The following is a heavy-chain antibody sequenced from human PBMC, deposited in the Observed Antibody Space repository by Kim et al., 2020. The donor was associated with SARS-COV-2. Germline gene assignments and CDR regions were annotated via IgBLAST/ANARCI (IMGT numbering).Heavy chain of an antibody. D-gene: IGHD3-22*01. CDR3: ARGPRFQPGDYYSDSSGFSLDY. Sequence: SETLSLTCAVYGGSFSGYYWSWIRQPPGKGLEWIGEINHSGSTNYNPSLKSRVTISVDTSKNQFSLKLSSVTAADTAVYYCARGPRFQPGDYYSDSSGFSLDYWGQGTLVTVSS. J-gene: IGHJ4*02. CDR2: INHSGST. V-gene: IGHV4-34*01. CDR1: GGSFSGYY.